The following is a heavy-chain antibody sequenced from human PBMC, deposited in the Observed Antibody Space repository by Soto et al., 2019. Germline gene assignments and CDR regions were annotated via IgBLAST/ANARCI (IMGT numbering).Heavy chain of an antibody. D-gene: IGHD2-2*01. J-gene: IGHJ4*02. Sequence: GGSLRLSCAVSGFTFSSYAMSWVRQAPGKGLEWVSAISGSGGSTYYADSVKGRFTISRDNSKNTLYLQMNSLRAEDTAVYYCAKAPGLFRDIVVVPAAIGFDYWGQGTLVTVSS. V-gene: IGHV3-23*01. CDR3: AKAPGLFRDIVVVPAAIGFDY. CDR1: GFTFSSYA. CDR2: ISGSGGST.